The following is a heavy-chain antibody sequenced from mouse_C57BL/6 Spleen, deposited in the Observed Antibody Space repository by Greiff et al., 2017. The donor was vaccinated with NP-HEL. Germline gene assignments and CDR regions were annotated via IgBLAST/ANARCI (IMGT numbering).Heavy chain of an antibody. CDR2: IDPSDSYT. CDR3: AGSSFYWYFDV. Sequence: QVQLQQSGAELVRPGTSVKLSCKASGYTFTSYWMHWVKQRPGQGLEWIGVIDPSDSYTNYNQKFKGKATLTVDTSSSTAYMQLSSLTSEDSAVYYCAGSSFYWYFDVWGTGTTVTVSS. V-gene: IGHV1-59*01. J-gene: IGHJ1*03. CDR1: GYTFTSYW. D-gene: IGHD1-1*01.